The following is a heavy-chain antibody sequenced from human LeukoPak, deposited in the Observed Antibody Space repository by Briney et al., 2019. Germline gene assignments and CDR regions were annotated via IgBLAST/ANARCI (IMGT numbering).Heavy chain of an antibody. CDR1: GFTVTSYG. CDR3: AKDIAYYYDSSGPLFDN. CDR2: IRHDGSNK. D-gene: IGHD3-22*01. J-gene: IGHJ4*02. Sequence: GGSLRLSCAASGFTVTSYGMHWVRQAPGKGLEWVTFIRHDGSNKYYTDSVKGRFTISRDNSKNTLYLQMNSLRPEDTAVYYCAKDIAYYYDSSGPLFDNWGQGTLVTVSS. V-gene: IGHV3-30*02.